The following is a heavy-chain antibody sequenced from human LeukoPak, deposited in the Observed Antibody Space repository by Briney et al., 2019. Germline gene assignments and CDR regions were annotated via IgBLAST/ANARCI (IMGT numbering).Heavy chain of an antibody. J-gene: IGHJ4*02. V-gene: IGHV3-21*01. CDR1: GFAFSSYS. D-gene: IGHD5-12*01. CDR3: ARRYSGYDYFDH. CDR2: ISSSSDYI. Sequence: PGGSLRLSCAASGFAFSSYSMNWVRQAPGKGLEWVSSISSSSDYIFYADSVKGRFTISRDNAKNSLYLQMNSLRAEDTAVYYCARRYSGYDYFDHWGQGTLVTVSS.